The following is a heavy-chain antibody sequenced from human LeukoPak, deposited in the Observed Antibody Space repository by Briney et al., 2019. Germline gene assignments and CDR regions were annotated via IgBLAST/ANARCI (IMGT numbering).Heavy chain of an antibody. CDR3: AFCRPTVTKSPGAFDI. D-gene: IGHD4-17*01. Sequence: ASVKVSCKAYGYTFTSYYMHWVRQAPGQGLEWMGIINPSGGSTSYAQKFQGRVTMTRDTSTSTVYMELSSLRSEDTAVYYCAFCRPTVTKSPGAFDIWGQGTMVTVSS. CDR1: GYTFTSYY. CDR2: INPSGGST. J-gene: IGHJ3*02. V-gene: IGHV1-46*01.